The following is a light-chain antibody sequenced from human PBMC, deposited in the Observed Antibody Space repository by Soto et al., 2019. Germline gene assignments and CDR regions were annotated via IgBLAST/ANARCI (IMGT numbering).Light chain of an antibody. CDR1: SSDVGGYNY. CDR3: SSSTASNTLEV. V-gene: IGLV2-8*01. Sequence: QSALTQPPSASGSPGQSVTISCTGTSSDVGGYNYVSWYQQHPGKAPKLMIYEVSKRPPGVPDRFSGSKSGNTASLTVSGVQDEDEADYYCSSSTASNTLEVFGFGTKLTVL. CDR2: EVS. J-gene: IGLJ1*01.